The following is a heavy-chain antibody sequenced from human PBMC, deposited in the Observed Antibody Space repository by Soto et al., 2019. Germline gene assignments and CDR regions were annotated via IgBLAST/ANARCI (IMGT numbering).Heavy chain of an antibody. CDR3: ARPSNGIAARPGFFDY. J-gene: IGHJ4*02. Sequence: SGESLKISCKGSGYSFTSYWIGWVRQMPGKGLEWMGIIYPGDSDTRYSPSFQGQVTISADKSISTAYLQWSSLKASDTAMYYCARPSNGIAARPGFFDYWGQGTLVTVS. V-gene: IGHV5-51*01. D-gene: IGHD6-6*01. CDR2: IYPGDSDT. CDR1: GYSFTSYW.